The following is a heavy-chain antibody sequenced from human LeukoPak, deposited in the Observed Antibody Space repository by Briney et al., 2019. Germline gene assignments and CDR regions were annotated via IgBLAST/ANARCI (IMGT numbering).Heavy chain of an antibody. J-gene: IGHJ6*02. CDR3: ARQSGSYRYYGMDV. D-gene: IGHD1-26*01. CDR2: IYYSGST. CDR1: GGSISSYY. Sequence: SETLSLTCTVSGGSISSYYWSWIRQPPGKGLEWIGYIYYSGSTNYNPSLKSRVTISVDTSKNQFSLKLSSVTAADTAVYYCARQSGSYRYYGMDVWGQGTTVTVSS. V-gene: IGHV4-59*08.